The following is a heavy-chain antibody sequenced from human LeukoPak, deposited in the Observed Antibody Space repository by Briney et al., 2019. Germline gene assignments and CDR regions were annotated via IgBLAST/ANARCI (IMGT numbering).Heavy chain of an antibody. Sequence: GGSLRLSCAASGFTFSSYGMHWVRQAPGKGLEWVAVIWYDGSNKYYADSVKGRFTISRDNSKNTLYLQMNSLRAEDTAVYYCARSDPPLDAFDIWGQGTMVTVSS. V-gene: IGHV3-33*01. J-gene: IGHJ3*02. CDR2: IWYDGSNK. CDR1: GFTFSSYG. CDR3: ARSDPPLDAFDI.